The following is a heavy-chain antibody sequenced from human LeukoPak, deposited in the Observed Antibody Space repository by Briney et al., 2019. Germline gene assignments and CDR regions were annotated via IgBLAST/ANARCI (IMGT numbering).Heavy chain of an antibody. CDR1: GFTFSSYG. Sequence: GGSLRLSCAASGFTFSSYGMSWVRQAPGKGLEWVSAISGSGGSTYYADSVKGRFTISRDNSKNTLYLQMNSLRAEDTAVYYCAKDPYGSGSRWFDPWGQGTLVTVSS. CDR3: AKDPYGSGSRWFDP. J-gene: IGHJ5*02. V-gene: IGHV3-23*01. CDR2: ISGSGGST. D-gene: IGHD3-10*01.